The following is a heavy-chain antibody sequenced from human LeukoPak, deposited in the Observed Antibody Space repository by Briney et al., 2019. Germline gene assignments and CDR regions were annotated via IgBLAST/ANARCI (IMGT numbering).Heavy chain of an antibody. D-gene: IGHD6-19*01. CDR3: ARDLYSSGWYYFDY. Sequence: ASVKVSCKASGCTLTSYYMHWVRQAPGQGIEGMGIINPSGGSTIYAQKFQGRVTMTSDTSTSTVYMELSRLSSEDTAVYYCARDLYSSGWYYFDYWGQGTLVTVSS. J-gene: IGHJ4*02. CDR2: INPSGGST. V-gene: IGHV1-46*01. CDR1: GCTLTSYY.